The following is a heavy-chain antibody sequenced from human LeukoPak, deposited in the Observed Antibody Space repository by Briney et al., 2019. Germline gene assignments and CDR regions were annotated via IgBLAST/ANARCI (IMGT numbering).Heavy chain of an antibody. J-gene: IGHJ2*01. CDR3: ASPWGRWFGELIWYSDL. CDR2: INPNSGGT. CDR1: GYTFTGYY. D-gene: IGHD3-10*01. V-gene: IGHV1-2*02. Sequence: ASGKVSCKASGYTFTGYYIHWVRQAPGQGLEWMGWINPNSGGTNYAQRFQGRVTMTRDTSITTAYMELSRLRSDDTAVYYCASPWGRWFGELIWYSDLWGRGTLVTVYS.